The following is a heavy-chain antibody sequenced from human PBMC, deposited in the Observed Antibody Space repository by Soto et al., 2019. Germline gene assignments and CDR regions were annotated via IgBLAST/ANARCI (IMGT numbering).Heavy chain of an antibody. Sequence: GGSLRLSCAASGFTFSSYEMNWVRQAPGKGLEWVSYISSSGSTIYYADSVKGRFTISRDNAKNSLYLQMNSLRAEDTAVYYCARDPMPWIGYYPPLVDYGMDVWGQGTTVTVSS. CDR3: ARDPMPWIGYYPPLVDYGMDV. V-gene: IGHV3-48*03. D-gene: IGHD3-3*01. CDR1: GFTFSSYE. CDR2: ISSSGSTI. J-gene: IGHJ6*02.